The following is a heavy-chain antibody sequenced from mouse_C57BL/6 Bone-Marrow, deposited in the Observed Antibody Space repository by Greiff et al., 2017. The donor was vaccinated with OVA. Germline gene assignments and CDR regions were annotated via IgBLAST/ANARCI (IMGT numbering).Heavy chain of an antibody. Sequence: EVKLVESGGGLVQSGRSLGLSCATSGFTFSDFYMEWVRQAPGKGLEWIAASRNKANDYTTEYSASVKGRFIVSRDTSQSILYLQMNALRAEDTAIYYCARDDYYWYFDVWGTGTTVTVSS. J-gene: IGHJ1*03. CDR2: SRNKANDYTT. V-gene: IGHV7-1*01. CDR3: ARDDYYWYFDV. CDR1: GFTFSDFY.